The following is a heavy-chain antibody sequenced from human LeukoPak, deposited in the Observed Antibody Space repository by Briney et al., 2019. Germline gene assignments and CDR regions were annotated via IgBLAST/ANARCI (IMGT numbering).Heavy chain of an antibody. CDR1: GGPISSYY. J-gene: IGHJ5*02. V-gene: IGHV4-59*01. CDR2: IYYSGST. D-gene: IGHD6-19*01. Sequence: SETLSLTCTVSGGPISSYYRSWIRQPPGKGLEWIGYIYYSGSTNYNPSLKSRVTISVDTSKNQFSLKLSSVTAADTAVYYCARYSSGRGGWFDPWGQGTLVTVSS. CDR3: ARYSSGRGGWFDP.